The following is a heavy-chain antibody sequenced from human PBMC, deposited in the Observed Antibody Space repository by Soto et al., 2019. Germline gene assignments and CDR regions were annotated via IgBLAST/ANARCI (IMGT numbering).Heavy chain of an antibody. J-gene: IGHJ6*02. CDR3: AKGIVVVPAALKDYYYYGMDV. CDR2: ISYDGSNK. D-gene: IGHD2-2*01. CDR1: GFTFSSYG. V-gene: IGHV3-30*18. Sequence: QVQLVESGGGVVQPGRSLRLSCAASGFTFSSYGMHWVRQAPGKGLECVAVISYDGSNKYYADSVKGRFTISRDNSKNTLYLQMNSLRAEDTAVYYCAKGIVVVPAALKDYYYYGMDVWGQGTTVTVSS.